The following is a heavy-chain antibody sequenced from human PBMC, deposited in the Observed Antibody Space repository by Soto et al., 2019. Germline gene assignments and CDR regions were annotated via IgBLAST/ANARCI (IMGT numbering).Heavy chain of an antibody. D-gene: IGHD2-2*01. J-gene: IGHJ4*02. CDR2: ISAYNGNT. Sequence: ASVKVSCKASGYTFTSYGISWVRQAPGQGLEWMGWISAYNGNTNYAQKLQGRVTVTTDTSTSTAYMELRSLRSDDTAVYYCARVGAYCSSTSCFDYWGQGTLVTVSS. CDR1: GYTFTSYG. CDR3: ARVGAYCSSTSCFDY. V-gene: IGHV1-18*01.